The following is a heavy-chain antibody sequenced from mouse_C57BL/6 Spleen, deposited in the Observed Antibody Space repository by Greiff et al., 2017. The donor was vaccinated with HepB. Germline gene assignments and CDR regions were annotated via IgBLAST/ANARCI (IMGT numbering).Heavy chain of an antibody. V-gene: IGHV5-17*01. CDR3: ARLGYYGSSHAMDY. D-gene: IGHD1-1*01. CDR1: GFTFSDYG. Sequence: EVKLVESGGGLVKPGGSLKLSCAASGFTFSDYGMHWVRQAPEKGLEWVAYISSGSSTIYYADTVKGRFTISRDNAKNTLFLQMTSLRSEDTAMYYCARLGYYGSSHAMDYWGQGTSVTVSS. J-gene: IGHJ4*01. CDR2: ISSGSSTI.